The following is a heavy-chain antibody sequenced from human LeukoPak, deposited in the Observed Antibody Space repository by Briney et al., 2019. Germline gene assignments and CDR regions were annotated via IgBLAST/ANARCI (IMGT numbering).Heavy chain of an antibody. J-gene: IGHJ4*02. CDR2: INWNGVST. CDR3: ARPGAGKLDFDY. CDR1: GFTFDDYG. V-gene: IGHV3-20*04. Sequence: PGGSLRLSCAASGFTFDDYGMSWVRQAPGKGLEWVSGINWNGVSTGYADSVKGRFTISRDNAKNSLYLQMNRLRAEDTALYYCARPGAGKLDFDYWGQGTLVTVSS. D-gene: IGHD6-13*01.